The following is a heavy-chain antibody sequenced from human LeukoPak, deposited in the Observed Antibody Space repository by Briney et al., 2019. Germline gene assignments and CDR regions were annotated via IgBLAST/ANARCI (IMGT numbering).Heavy chain of an antibody. J-gene: IGHJ4*02. D-gene: IGHD3-10*01. V-gene: IGHV3-9*01. CDR2: ISWNSGSI. CDR3: AKDMGKYYYGSGSYFSFDY. Sequence: PGRSLRLSCAASGFTFDDYAMHWVRQAPGKGLEWVSGISWNSGSIGYADSVKGRFTISRDNAKNSLYLQMNSLRAEDTALYYCAKDMGKYYYGSGSYFSFDYWGQGTLVTVSS. CDR1: GFTFDDYA.